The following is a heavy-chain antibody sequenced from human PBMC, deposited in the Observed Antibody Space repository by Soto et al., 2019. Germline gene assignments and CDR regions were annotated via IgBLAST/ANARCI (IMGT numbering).Heavy chain of an antibody. CDR2: IIPIFGTT. Sequence: GASVKVSCKASGGTFSSYTMSWVRQAPGQGLEWMGGIIPIFGTTTYAHKFQGRVTITADESTSTVYMELSSLRGEDTAVYYCARGALTTLAYYYGMVVWGQGTTVTVSS. J-gene: IGHJ6*02. CDR3: ARGALTTLAYYYGMVV. CDR1: GGTFSSYT. V-gene: IGHV1-69*13. D-gene: IGHD4-4*01.